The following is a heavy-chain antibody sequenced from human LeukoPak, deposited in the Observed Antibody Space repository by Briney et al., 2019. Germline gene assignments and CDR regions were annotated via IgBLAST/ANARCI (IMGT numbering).Heavy chain of an antibody. J-gene: IGHJ5*02. CDR3: ARGIQLWTYGRNWFDP. CDR2: IYYSGST. D-gene: IGHD5-18*01. CDR1: GGSISSSSYY. V-gene: IGHV4-39*01. Sequence: SETLSLTCTVSGGSISSSSYYWGWIRQPPGKGLEWIGSIYYSGSTYYNPSLKSRVTISVDTSKNQFSLKLSSVTAADTAVYYCARGIQLWTYGRNWFDPWGQGTLVTVSS.